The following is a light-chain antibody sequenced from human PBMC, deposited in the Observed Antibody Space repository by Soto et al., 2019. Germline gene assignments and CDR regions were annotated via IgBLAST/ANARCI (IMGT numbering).Light chain of an antibody. CDR1: QSVSNNY. Sequence: EIVLTQSPGTLSLSPGERATLSCLASQSVSNNYLAWYQQKPGQAPRLLIYGASNRATGIPDRFSGSGSGTDFTLTISRLEPEDFAVYYCQQYGSSPVTFGQGTKVDIK. V-gene: IGKV3-20*01. CDR3: QQYGSSPVT. CDR2: GAS. J-gene: IGKJ1*01.